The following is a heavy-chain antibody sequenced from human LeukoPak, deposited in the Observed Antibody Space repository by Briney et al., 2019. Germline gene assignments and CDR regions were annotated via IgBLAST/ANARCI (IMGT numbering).Heavy chain of an antibody. Sequence: ASVKVSCKASGYTFTSYDINWVRQATGQGREWMGWMNPNSGNTGYAQKFQGRVTITRNTSISTAYMELSSLRSEDMAVYYCARGRGVRGVIIFYYYYYMDVWGKGTTVSISS. J-gene: IGHJ6*03. CDR1: GYTFTSYD. CDR2: MNPNSGNT. V-gene: IGHV1-8*03. CDR3: ARGRGVRGVIIFYYYYYMDV. D-gene: IGHD3-10*01.